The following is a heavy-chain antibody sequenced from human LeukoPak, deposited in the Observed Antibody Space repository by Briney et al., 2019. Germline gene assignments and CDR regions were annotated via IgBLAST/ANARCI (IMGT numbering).Heavy chain of an antibody. V-gene: IGHV4-34*01. CDR2: INHSGST. CDR3: ARDPAVEGGTLVDY. Sequence: SGTLSLTCTVSGGSISSYYWSWIRQPPGKGLEWIGEINHSGSTNYNPSLKSRVTISVDTSKNQFSLKLSSVTAADTAVYYCARDPAVEGGTLVDYWGQGTLVTVSS. D-gene: IGHD1-1*01. CDR1: GGSISSYY. J-gene: IGHJ4*02.